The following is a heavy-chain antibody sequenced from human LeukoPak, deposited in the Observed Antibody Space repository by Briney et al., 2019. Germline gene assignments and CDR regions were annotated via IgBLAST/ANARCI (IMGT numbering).Heavy chain of an antibody. D-gene: IGHD4-23*01. Sequence: GGSLRLSCGATGFTISSYWMHWVRQAPGKGLVWVSRIDGDGSSTTYADSVKGRFTISGDNAKNTLYLQMNSLRAEDTAVYYCAKGGTTVVDYWGQGTLVTVSS. CDR3: AKGGTTVVDY. CDR1: GFTISSYW. V-gene: IGHV3-74*03. CDR2: IDGDGSST. J-gene: IGHJ4*02.